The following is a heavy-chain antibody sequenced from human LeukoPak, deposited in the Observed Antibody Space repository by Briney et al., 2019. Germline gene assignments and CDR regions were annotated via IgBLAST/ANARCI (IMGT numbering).Heavy chain of an antibody. CDR2: INPNSGAT. Sequence: ASAKVSCKASGYTFTGYLIHWVRQAPGQGLEWMGWINPNSGATYYAQKFQGRVTMARDSSISTAYVGLSRLKSGDTAVYYCARGRSNTSWFGWFYPWGQGTRVTVSS. J-gene: IGHJ5*02. V-gene: IGHV1-2*02. CDR3: ARGRSNTSWFGWFYP. D-gene: IGHD3-10*01. CDR1: GYTFTGYL.